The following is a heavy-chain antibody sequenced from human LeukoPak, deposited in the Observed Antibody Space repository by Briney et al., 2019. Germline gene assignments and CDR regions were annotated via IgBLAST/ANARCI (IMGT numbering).Heavy chain of an antibody. CDR3: ARAEGYGGELDS. Sequence: GGSLRLSCAASGFTFSTYAMHWVRQAPGKGLEWVAVIPYDGSNKYYADSVKGRFTISRENSKNRLYLQMNSLRAEDTAMYYCARAEGYGGELDSWGQGTLVTVSS. J-gene: IGHJ4*02. CDR2: IPYDGSNK. CDR1: GFTFSTYA. V-gene: IGHV3-30*04. D-gene: IGHD4-23*01.